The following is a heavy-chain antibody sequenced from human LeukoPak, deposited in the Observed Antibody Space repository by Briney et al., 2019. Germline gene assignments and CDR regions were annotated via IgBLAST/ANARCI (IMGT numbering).Heavy chain of an antibody. CDR3: ARFGYYDFWSGYDVG. V-gene: IGHV4-34*01. CDR2: INHSGST. J-gene: IGHJ4*02. D-gene: IGHD3-3*01. CDR1: GGSFSGYY. Sequence: SETLSLTCAVYGGSFSGYYWSWIRQPPGKGLEWIGEINHSGSTNYNPSLKSRVTISVDTSKNQFSLKLSSVTAADTAVYYCARFGYYDFWSGYDVGWGQGTLVTVSS.